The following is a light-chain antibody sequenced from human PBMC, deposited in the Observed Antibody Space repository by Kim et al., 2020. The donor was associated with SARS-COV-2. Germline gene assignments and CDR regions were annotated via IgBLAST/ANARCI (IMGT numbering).Light chain of an antibody. J-gene: IGKJ1*01. CDR3: QQYYTSPWT. V-gene: IGKV4-1*01. CDR1: QSVFSDSSDKNF. CDR2: WAS. Sequence: DIVMTQSPDSLAVSLGERATINCKSSQSVFSDSSDKNFLAWYQQRPGQPPNLLIYWASTRESGVPDRFSGSGSGTHFSLTITSLQAEDVAVYYCQQYYTSPWTFGQGTKVDIK.